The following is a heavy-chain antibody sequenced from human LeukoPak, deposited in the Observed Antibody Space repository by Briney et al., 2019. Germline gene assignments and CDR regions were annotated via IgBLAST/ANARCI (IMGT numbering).Heavy chain of an antibody. D-gene: IGHD3-9*01. J-gene: IGHJ4*02. Sequence: PSETLSLTCTVSGVSVSSGSYYWSWIRQPPGKGLEWIGYIYYSGSTNYNPSLKSRVTISVDTSKNQFSLKLSSVTAADTAVYYCARTPGWDPDYFDYWGQGTLVTVSS. V-gene: IGHV4-61*01. CDR3: ARTPGWDPDYFDY. CDR1: GVSVSSGSYY. CDR2: IYYSGST.